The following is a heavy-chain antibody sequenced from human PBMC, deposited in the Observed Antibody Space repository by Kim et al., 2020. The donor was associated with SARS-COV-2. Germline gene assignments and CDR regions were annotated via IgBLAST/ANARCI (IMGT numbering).Heavy chain of an antibody. CDR3: ARGGRFLEWLLGVNYYYYMDV. D-gene: IGHD3-3*01. J-gene: IGHJ6*03. Sequence: SETLSLTCTVSGGSISSGDYYWSWIRQPPGKGLEWIGYIHYSGSTYYNPSLKSRVTISVDTSKNEFSLKLSSVTAADTAVYYCARGGRFLEWLLGVNYYYYMDVWGKGTTVTVSS. CDR2: IHYSGST. CDR1: GGSISSGDYY. V-gene: IGHV4-30-4*01.